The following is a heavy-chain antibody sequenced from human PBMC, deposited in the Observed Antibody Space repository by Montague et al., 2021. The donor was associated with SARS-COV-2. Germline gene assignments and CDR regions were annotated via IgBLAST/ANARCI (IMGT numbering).Heavy chain of an antibody. D-gene: IGHD3-10*01. V-gene: IGHV4-34*01. Sequence: SETLSLTCAVYSGSFSGYYWNWIRQPPGKGLEWIGEINHGGSTNYNPSLKSRLTISADTSKNQFSLKLTSVAAADTAVYYCARLRDGVVPSPILGVGPYYSYDYMDVWGKGPRSPSP. J-gene: IGHJ6*03. CDR2: INHGGST. CDR3: ARLRDGVVPSPILGVGPYYSYDYMDV. CDR1: SGSFSGYY.